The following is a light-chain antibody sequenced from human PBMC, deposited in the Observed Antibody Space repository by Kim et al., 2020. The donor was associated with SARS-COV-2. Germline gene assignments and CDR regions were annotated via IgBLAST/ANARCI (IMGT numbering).Light chain of an antibody. Sequence: VSPGQAASITCSGDKLGDKAASWDQQKPGQAPVLVIYEDNKRASRFPERFSGSKSGNTATLSISGTQAMDEGDYYCQAWDSSPAIIFGGGTQLTVL. CDR2: EDN. J-gene: IGLJ2*01. V-gene: IGLV3-1*01. CDR3: QAWDSSPAII. CDR1: KLGDKA.